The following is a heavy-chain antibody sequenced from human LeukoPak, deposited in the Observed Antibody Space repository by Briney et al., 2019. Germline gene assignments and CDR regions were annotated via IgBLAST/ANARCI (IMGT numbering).Heavy chain of an antibody. CDR1: GGSFSGYY. CDR3: ARGRVYCSRTSCRSYYYYYMDV. CDR2: INHSGNT. D-gene: IGHD2-2*01. Sequence: PSETLSLTCAVYGGSFSGYYWRCIRQPPGKGREYIGEINHSGNTNSHTPLRRRVTISVDTSKNQFSQQLSFVTAADTAVYYGARGRVYCSRTSCRSYYYYYMDVWGKGTTVTVSS. J-gene: IGHJ6*03. V-gene: IGHV4-34*01.